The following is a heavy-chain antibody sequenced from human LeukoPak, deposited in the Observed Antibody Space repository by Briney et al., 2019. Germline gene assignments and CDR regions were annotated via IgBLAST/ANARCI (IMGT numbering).Heavy chain of an antibody. CDR1: GYTFTSYG. CDR2: ISAYNGNT. CDR3: ARDSPYSNYKWLPPETTFDY. Sequence: ASVKVSCKASGYTFTSYGVSWMRQAPGQGLEWMGWISAYNGNTNYAQNLQARVTLTTDTSTSTAYMELRSLRSDDTAVYYCARDSPYSNYKWLPPETTFDYWGQGTLVTVSS. V-gene: IGHV1-18*01. D-gene: IGHD4-11*01. J-gene: IGHJ4*02.